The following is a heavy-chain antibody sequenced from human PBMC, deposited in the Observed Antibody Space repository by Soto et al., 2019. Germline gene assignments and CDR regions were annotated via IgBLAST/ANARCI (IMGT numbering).Heavy chain of an antibody. CDR3: ARCGVSSGGSRYSGFVGY. CDR1: GGTFSSYA. CDR2: IIPIFGTA. V-gene: IGHV1-69*01. J-gene: IGHJ4*02. D-gene: IGHD2-15*01. Sequence: QVQLVQSGAEVKKPGSSVKVSCKASGGTFSSYAISWVRQAPGQGLEWMGGIIPIFGTANYAQKFQGRVTITADESTSTAYMELSSLRSEDTAVYYCARCGVSSGGSRYSGFVGYWGQGTLVTVSS.